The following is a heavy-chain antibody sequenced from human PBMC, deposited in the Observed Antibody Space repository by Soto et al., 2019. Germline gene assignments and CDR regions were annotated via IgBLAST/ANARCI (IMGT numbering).Heavy chain of an antibody. J-gene: IGHJ6*02. CDR2: IIPIFGTA. Sequence: QVQLVQSGAEVKKPGSSVKVSCKASGGTFSSYAISWVRQAPGQGLEWMGGIIPIFGTANYAQKFEGRKMRTADESASTTYMELSSMRSEETAVYYCARDRLDPWFGELLTSYGLDVWGQGTTVTVSS. CDR3: ARDRLDPWFGELLTSYGLDV. CDR1: GGTFSSYA. D-gene: IGHD3-10*01. V-gene: IGHV1-69*01.